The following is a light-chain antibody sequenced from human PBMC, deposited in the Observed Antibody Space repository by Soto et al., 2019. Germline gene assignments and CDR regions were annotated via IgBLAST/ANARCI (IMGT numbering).Light chain of an antibody. CDR1: QSVSSSY. Sequence: EIVLTQSPGTLSLSPGERATLSCRASQSVSSSYLDWYQQKPGQAPRLLIYASSSRATGIPDRFSGSGSGTDFTLTIRRLEPEDFAVYYCQQYGSSPFGQGTRLEIK. CDR3: QQYGSSP. V-gene: IGKV3-20*01. J-gene: IGKJ5*01. CDR2: ASS.